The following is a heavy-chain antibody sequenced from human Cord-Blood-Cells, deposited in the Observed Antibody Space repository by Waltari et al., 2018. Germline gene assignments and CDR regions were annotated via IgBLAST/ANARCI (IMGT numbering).Heavy chain of an antibody. J-gene: IGHJ3*02. D-gene: IGHD3-10*01. CDR3: ARAGDTEAFDI. CDR1: GYNFTSHD. Sequence: QVQLVQSGAEVKKPGASVKVSCKASGYNFTSHDINWVRQATGQGLEWMGWINPNSGNTGYAQKFHGRVTMTRNTSISTAYMELSSLRSEATAVYYCARAGDTEAFDIWGQGTMVTVSS. CDR2: INPNSGNT. V-gene: IGHV1-8*01.